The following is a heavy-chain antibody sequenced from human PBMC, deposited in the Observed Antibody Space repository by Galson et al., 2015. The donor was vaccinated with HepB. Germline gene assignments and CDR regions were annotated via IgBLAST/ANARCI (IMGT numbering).Heavy chain of an antibody. CDR3: AKKGLNCSSSSCYSNKGPFDS. CDR1: GFSFSTYA. CDR2: MGGSGGRI. Sequence: SLRLSCAASGFSFSTYAMNWVRQAPGKGPEWVSTMGGSGGRIFYADSVKGRFTISRDNSKNTLYLQMNSLRVDDTAVYYCAKKGLNCSSSSCYSNKGPFDSWGQGTLVTVSS. V-gene: IGHV3-23*01. D-gene: IGHD2-2*01. J-gene: IGHJ4*02.